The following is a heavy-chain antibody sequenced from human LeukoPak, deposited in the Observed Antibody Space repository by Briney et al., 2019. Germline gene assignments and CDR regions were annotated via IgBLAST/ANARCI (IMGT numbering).Heavy chain of an antibody. CDR1: GYTFTTYG. CDR3: ARDGADYDFWSGSTHGMDV. CDR2: ISAFTGNT. V-gene: IGHV1-18*01. J-gene: IGHJ6*02. Sequence: ASVKVSCKASGYTFTTYGITWMRQAPGQGLEWMGWISAFTGNTNYAQKLQGRVTMTTDTSTDTAYMELRSLRSDDTAVYYCARDGADYDFWSGSTHGMDVWGQGTTVTVSS. D-gene: IGHD3-3*01.